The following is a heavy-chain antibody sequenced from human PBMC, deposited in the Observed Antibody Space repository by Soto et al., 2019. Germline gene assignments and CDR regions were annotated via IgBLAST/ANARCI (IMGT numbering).Heavy chain of an antibody. D-gene: IGHD2-2*01. V-gene: IGHV4-39*01. J-gene: IGHJ6*02. CDR1: GDSISSSSYY. CDR3: ARQRGYDIYYYGMDV. Sequence: QLQLQESGPGLVKPSETLSLTCTVSGDSISSSSYYWGWIRQPPGKGLEWIGSIYKSGNTYYNPSLKSRVTIFVDTSKNQFSLQLSSVTAADTAVYYCARQRGYDIYYYGMDVWGQGTTVTVSS. CDR2: IYKSGNT.